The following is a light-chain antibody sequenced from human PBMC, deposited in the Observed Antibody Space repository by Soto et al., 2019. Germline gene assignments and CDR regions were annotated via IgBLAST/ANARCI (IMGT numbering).Light chain of an antibody. Sequence: QSALTQPASVSASPGQSITISCTGTNRNVGHFNLVSWYQQHPGKAPQLIIYENDKGPSGVSDRFSGSKSVSTASLTISGLQAEDEADYYCASYEALFGAGTKLTVL. CDR1: NRNVGHFNL. CDR3: ASYEAL. CDR2: END. V-gene: IGLV2-23*01. J-gene: IGLJ2*01.